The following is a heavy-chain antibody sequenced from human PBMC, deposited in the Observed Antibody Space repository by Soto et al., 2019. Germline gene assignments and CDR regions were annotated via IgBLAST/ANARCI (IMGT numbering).Heavy chain of an antibody. J-gene: IGHJ6*04. D-gene: IGHD6-6*01. CDR3: ARGDGNSIAYYYYGMDV. CDR1: GGSISSYY. CDR2: IYYSGST. Sequence: SETLSLTCTVSGGSISSYYWSWIRQPPGKGLEWIGYIYYSGSTNYNPSLKSRVTISVDTSKNQFSLKLSSVTAADTAVYYCARGDGNSIAYYYYGMDVWGKGTTVT. V-gene: IGHV4-59*01.